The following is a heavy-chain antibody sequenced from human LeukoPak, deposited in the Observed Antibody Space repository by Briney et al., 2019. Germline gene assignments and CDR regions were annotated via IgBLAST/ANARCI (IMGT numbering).Heavy chain of an antibody. D-gene: IGHD3-10*01. CDR1: GYTFTSYD. Sequence: ASVKVSCKASGYTFTSYDINWVRQATGQGLEWMGWMNPNSGNTGYAQKLQGRVTITRNTSISTAYMELSSLRSEDTAVYYCARGYCGSGSYLSYFDYWGQGTLVTVSS. J-gene: IGHJ4*02. CDR2: MNPNSGNT. CDR3: ARGYCGSGSYLSYFDY. V-gene: IGHV1-8*01.